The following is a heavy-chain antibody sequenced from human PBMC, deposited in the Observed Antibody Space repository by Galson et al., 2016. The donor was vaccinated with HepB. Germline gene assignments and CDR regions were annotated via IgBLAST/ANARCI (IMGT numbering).Heavy chain of an antibody. J-gene: IGHJ6*02. Sequence: SVKVSCKAFGGTFSSYVISWVRQAPGQGLEWMGGIIPIFGTAEYAQKFQGRVTITADKSTSTAYMELSSLRSEDTAGYYCARDGRVRGVLDYYYGMDVWGQGTTVTVTS. D-gene: IGHD3-10*01. V-gene: IGHV1-69*06. CDR2: IIPIFGTA. CDR3: ARDGRVRGVLDYYYGMDV. CDR1: GGTFSSYV.